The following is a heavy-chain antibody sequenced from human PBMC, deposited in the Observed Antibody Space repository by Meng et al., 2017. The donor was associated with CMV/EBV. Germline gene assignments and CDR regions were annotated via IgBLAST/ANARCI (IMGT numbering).Heavy chain of an antibody. Sequence: WMPLFRLGQAKGLEWVGRSESKTDGRTKYYAAPVKGSFTISRDDSKNTLYLQMSSLKTEDTAVYYCMTELGPYDTIFGVVDDWSFDLWGRGTMVTVSS. CDR1: W. J-gene: IGHJ2*01. D-gene: IGHD3-3*01. CDR2: SESKTDGRTK. CDR3: MTELGPYDTIFGVVDDWSFDL. V-gene: IGHV3-15*04.